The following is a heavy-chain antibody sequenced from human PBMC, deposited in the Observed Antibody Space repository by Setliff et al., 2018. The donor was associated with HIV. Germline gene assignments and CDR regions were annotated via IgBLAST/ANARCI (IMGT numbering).Heavy chain of an antibody. J-gene: IGHJ4*02. V-gene: IGHV3-7*03. CDR3: ARGQPLNDY. CDR2: LREDGSEK. D-gene: IGHD3-16*01. Sequence: PGGSLRLSCAASGFTFSSYWMSWVRQAPGKGLEWVAHLREDGSEKYYVDSVKGRFTISRDNAKNSLYLQMNSLRAEDTAVYYCARGQPLNDYWGQGTLVTVSS. CDR1: GFTFSSYW.